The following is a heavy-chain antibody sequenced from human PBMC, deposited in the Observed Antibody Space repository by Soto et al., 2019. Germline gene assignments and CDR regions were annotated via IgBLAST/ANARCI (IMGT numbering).Heavy chain of an antibody. J-gene: IGHJ6*02. CDR1: GFTFSSYA. V-gene: IGHV3-30-3*01. CDR3: ARCLSTRPPGGMDV. Sequence: QVQLVESGGGVVQPGRSLRLSCAASGFTFSSYAMHWVRQAPGKGLEWVAVISYDGSNKYYADSVKGRFTISRDNSKNTLYLQMNSLRAEDTAMYYCARCLSTRPPGGMDVWGQGTTVTVSS. CDR2: ISYDGSNK.